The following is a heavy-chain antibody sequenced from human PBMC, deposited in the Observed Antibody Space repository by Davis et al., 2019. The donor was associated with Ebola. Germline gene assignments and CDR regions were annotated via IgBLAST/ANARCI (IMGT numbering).Heavy chain of an antibody. Sequence: GESLKISCAASGFTFDDFGMTWVRQLPGKGLEWVSGINWNGDSIGYADSVRGRFTISRDNAKNSLYLQMNSLRAEDTAFYYCAKDINSTVTYFDSWGQGTLVTVSS. J-gene: IGHJ4*02. CDR3: AKDINSTVTYFDS. CDR2: INWNGDSI. V-gene: IGHV3-20*04. CDR1: GFTFDDFG. D-gene: IGHD4-17*01.